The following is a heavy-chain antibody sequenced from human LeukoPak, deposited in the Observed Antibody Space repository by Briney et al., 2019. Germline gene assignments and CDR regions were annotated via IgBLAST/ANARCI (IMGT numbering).Heavy chain of an antibody. V-gene: IGHV4-59*01. CDR3: AAQNGYSSSFDY. CDR1: GGSISNYY. CDR2: IYYSGST. D-gene: IGHD6-19*01. Sequence: SETLSLTCTVSGGSISNYYWSWIRQPPGKGLEWIGYIYYSGSTNYNPSLKSRVTISVDTSKNQFSLKLSSVTAADTAVYYCAAQNGYSSSFDYWGQGTLVTVSS. J-gene: IGHJ4*02.